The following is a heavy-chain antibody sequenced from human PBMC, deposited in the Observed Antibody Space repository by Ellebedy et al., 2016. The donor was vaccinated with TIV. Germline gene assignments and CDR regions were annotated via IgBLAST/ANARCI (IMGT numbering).Heavy chain of an antibody. J-gene: IGHJ5*02. CDR2: ISSSSSYT. Sequence: PEGSLRLSCAAYGFIFSDYYMRWIRQATGTGLEWVSYISSSSSYTNYADSVKGRFTISRDNAKKSLYLQMNSLRAEDTAVYYCTRDRPHSWFDTWGQGTLVTVSP. D-gene: IGHD1-14*01. CDR3: TRDRPHSWFDT. V-gene: IGHV3-11*06. CDR1: GFIFSDYY.